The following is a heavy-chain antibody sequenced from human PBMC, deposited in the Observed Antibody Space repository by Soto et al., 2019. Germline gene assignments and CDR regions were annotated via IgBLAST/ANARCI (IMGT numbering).Heavy chain of an antibody. CDR3: AKKVNSGPGSQYFDY. J-gene: IGHJ4*02. D-gene: IGHD3-10*01. CDR2: FRTGGDDGTT. V-gene: IGHV3-23*01. CDR1: GFTVSSYS. Sequence: LRLSCAASGFTVSSYSMSWVRQAPGKGLEWVSGFRTGGDDGTTYYADSVKGRFTISRDNSKNTLFLQMNSLRAEDTAIYYCAKKVNSGPGSQYFDYWGQGTLVTVSS.